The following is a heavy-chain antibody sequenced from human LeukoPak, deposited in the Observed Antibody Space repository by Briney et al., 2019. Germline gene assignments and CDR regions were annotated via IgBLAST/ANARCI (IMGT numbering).Heavy chain of an antibody. CDR1: GYTFTGYY. D-gene: IGHD3-16*01. V-gene: IGHV1-2*02. J-gene: IGHJ4*02. CDR3: ARSFGKTSIPGDY. Sequence: ASVKVSCRASGYTFTGYYMHWVRQAPGQGLEWMGWINPNSGGTNYAQKFQGRVTMTRDTSISTAYMELSRLRSDDTAVYYCARSFGKTSIPGDYWGQGTLVTVSS. CDR2: INPNSGGT.